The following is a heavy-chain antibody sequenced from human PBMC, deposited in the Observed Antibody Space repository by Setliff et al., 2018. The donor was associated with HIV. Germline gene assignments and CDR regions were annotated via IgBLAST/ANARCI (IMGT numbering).Heavy chain of an antibody. V-gene: IGHV1-18*01. J-gene: IGHJ4*02. CDR2: ISGFNGAT. Sequence: ASVKVSCKASGYTYSNYGFSWVRQAPGQGLEWMGWISGFNGATNSAQKFRDRLILTTETSTTTAYMELRSLRPDDTAMYYCARGGGYRGYDGTLDYWGQGTQVTVPQ. D-gene: IGHD5-12*01. CDR3: ARGGGYRGYDGTLDY. CDR1: GYTYSNYG.